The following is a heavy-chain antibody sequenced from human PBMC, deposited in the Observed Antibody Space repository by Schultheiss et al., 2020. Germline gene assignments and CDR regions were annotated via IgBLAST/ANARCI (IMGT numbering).Heavy chain of an antibody. CDR1: GFTFSSYA. J-gene: IGHJ3*02. CDR2: ISGSGGST. Sequence: GGSLRLSCAASGFTFSSYAMSWVRQAPGKGLEWVSAISGSGGSTYYADSVKGRFTISRDNSKNTLYLQMNSLRAEDTAVYYCARDDSSGYYLGAFDIWGQGTMVTVSS. CDR3: ARDDSSGYYLGAFDI. D-gene: IGHD3-22*01. V-gene: IGHV3-23*01.